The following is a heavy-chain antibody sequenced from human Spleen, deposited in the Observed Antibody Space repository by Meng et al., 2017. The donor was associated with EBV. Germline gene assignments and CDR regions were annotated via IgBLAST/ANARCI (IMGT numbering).Heavy chain of an antibody. V-gene: IGHV7-4-1*02. Sequence: GQWGLDVKNSGALVKVSCTASGYTLTSHAMNWVRQAPGQGLEWMGWINTNTGNPTYARGFTGRFVFSADASVSTAYMEVSSLKAEDTAIYYCARVRGSSWYFFDSWGQGTLVTVSS. D-gene: IGHD6-13*01. CDR3: ARVRGSSWYFFDS. CDR1: GYTLTSHA. J-gene: IGHJ4*02. CDR2: INTNTGNP.